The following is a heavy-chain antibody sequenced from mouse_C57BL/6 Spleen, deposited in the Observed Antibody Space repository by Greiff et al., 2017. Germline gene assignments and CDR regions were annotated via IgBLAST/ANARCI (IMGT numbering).Heavy chain of an antibody. Sequence: QVQLQQPGAELVRPGTSVKLSCKASGYTFTSYWMHWVKQRPGQGLEWIGVIDPSDSYTNYNQQFKGKATLTVDTSSSTAYMQLSSLTSEDSAVYYSARGRNYYGSSYFDYWGQGTTLTVSS. CDR1: GYTFTSYW. D-gene: IGHD1-1*01. V-gene: IGHV1-59*01. CDR2: IDPSDSYT. CDR3: ARGRNYYGSSYFDY. J-gene: IGHJ2*01.